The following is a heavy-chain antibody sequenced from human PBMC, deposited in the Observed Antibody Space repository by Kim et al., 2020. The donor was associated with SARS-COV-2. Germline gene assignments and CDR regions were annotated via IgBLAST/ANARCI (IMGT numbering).Heavy chain of an antibody. CDR3: ARALYYYGMDV. J-gene: IGHJ6*02. CDR1: GGSFSGYY. V-gene: IGHV4-34*01. Sequence: SETLSLTCAVYGGSFSGYYWSWIRQPPGKRLEWIGEINHSGSNNYNPSFKSRVTISVDTSQNQFSLKLSSVTAADTAVYYCARALYYYGMDVWGQGTTVTVSS. CDR2: INHSGSN.